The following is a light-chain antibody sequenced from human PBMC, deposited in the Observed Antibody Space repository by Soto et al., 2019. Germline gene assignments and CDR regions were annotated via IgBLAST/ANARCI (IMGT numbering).Light chain of an antibody. J-gene: IGKJ1*01. V-gene: IGKV3-20*01. CDR3: QQYNNWPRT. CDR1: QSVGRRY. Sequence: EIVLTQSPGTLSLSPGERATLSCRASQSVGRRYLAWYQQKPGQAPRLLMSGISKRATGIPARFSGSGSGTDFTLTISSLEPEDFAVYYCQQYNNWPRTFGQGTKVDIK. CDR2: GIS.